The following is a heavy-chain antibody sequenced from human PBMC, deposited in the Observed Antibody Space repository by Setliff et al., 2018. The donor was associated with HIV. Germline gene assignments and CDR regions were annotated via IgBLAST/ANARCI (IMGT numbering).Heavy chain of an antibody. V-gene: IGHV1-18*01. CDR3: ARGKTWLRFLDY. CDR1: GYTFNNYG. Sequence: ASVKVSCKASGYTFNNYGISWVRQAPGQGLEWMGWINTHSGYTDYAQNVQGRVTVTMDTSTSTAYMELRSLKSDDTAVYYCARGKTWLRFLDYWGQGTLVTVSS. D-gene: IGHD5-12*01. J-gene: IGHJ4*02. CDR2: INTHSGYT.